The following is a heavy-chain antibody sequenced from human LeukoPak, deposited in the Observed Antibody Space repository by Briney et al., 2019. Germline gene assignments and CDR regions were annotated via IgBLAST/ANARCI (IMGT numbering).Heavy chain of an antibody. CDR2: ISAYNGNT. Sequence: GASVKVSCKASSYTFTSYGISWVRQAPGQGLEWMGWISAYNGNTNYAQKLQGRVTMTTDTSTSTAYMELSSLRSEDTAVYYCARSWVVDRAYYYYMDVWGKGTTVTISS. CDR3: ARSWVVDRAYYYYMDV. J-gene: IGHJ6*03. V-gene: IGHV1-18*01. CDR1: SYTFTSYG. D-gene: IGHD2-15*01.